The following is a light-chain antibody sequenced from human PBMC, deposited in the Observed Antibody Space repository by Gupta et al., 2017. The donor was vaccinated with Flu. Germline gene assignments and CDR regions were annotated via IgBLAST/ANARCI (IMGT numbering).Light chain of an antibody. CDR3: SSYTSSSTLYVV. V-gene: IGLV2-14*01. CDR2: DVS. J-gene: IGLJ2*01. CDR1: SSDVGGYQY. Sequence: SALTQTASAPGSPGQALTISSTGTSSDVGGYQYVSLYQQHPGKAPKLMIYDVSNRPSGVANRFSGSKSGNTASLTISGLQAEDEADYYCSSYTSSSTLYVVFGGGTKLTVL.